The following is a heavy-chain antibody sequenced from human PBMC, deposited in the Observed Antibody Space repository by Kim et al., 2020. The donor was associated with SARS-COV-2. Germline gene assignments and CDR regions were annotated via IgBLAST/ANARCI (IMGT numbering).Heavy chain of an antibody. D-gene: IGHD6-13*01. J-gene: IGHJ4*02. Sequence: GGSLRLSCAASGFTVSSNYMSWVRQAPGKGLEWVSVIYSGGSTYYADSVKGRFTISRDNSKNTLYLQMNSLRAEDTAVYYCARDNRALSSSWYPFDYWGQGTLVTVSS. CDR2: IYSGGST. CDR1: GFTVSSNY. V-gene: IGHV3-66*02. CDR3: ARDNRALSSSWYPFDY.